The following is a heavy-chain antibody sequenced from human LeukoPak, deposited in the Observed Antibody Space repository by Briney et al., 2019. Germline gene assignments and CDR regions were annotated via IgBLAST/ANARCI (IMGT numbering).Heavy chain of an antibody. D-gene: IGHD4-17*01. V-gene: IGHV4-30-4*01. CDR2: IYYSGST. J-gene: IGHJ3*02. Sequence: SQTLSLTCTVSGGSIISDNYYWSWIRQPPGKGLEWIGYIYYSGSTYYNSSLQSRLTISVDTSKNQFSLRLSSVTAADTAVYYCARTRLQYGDYVGAFDIWGQGTMVTVSS. CDR3: ARTRLQYGDYVGAFDI. CDR1: GGSIISDNYY.